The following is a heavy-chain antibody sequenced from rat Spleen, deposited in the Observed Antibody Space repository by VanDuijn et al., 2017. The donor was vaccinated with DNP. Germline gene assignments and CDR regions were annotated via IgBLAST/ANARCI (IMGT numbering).Heavy chain of an antibody. J-gene: IGHJ1*01. V-gene: IGHV3-1*01. CDR2: INYSGTT. Sequence: EVQLQESGPGLVKPSQSLSLTCSVTGYSITRNYWGWIRKFPGDKMEWLGYINYSGTTGYNPSLQSRISITRDTSKNQFFLHLNSVTTEDTATYYCARGYSTHYYWYFDFWGPGTMVTVSS. CDR1: GYSITRNY. D-gene: IGHD3-1*01. CDR3: ARGYSTHYYWYFDF.